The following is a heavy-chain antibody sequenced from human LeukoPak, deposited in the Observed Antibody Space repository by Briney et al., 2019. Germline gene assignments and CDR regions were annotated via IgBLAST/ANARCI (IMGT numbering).Heavy chain of an antibody. V-gene: IGHV7-4-1*02. Sequence: ASVKVSCKASGYTFSRYAVNWVRQAPGQGLEWMGWINTNTGNPTYAQGFTGRFVFSLDTSVSTAYLQISSLKAEDTAVYYCARGSPYYDILTGYYNVGYWGQGSLVTVSS. D-gene: IGHD3-9*01. CDR3: ARGSPYYDILTGYYNVGY. CDR2: INTNTGNP. CDR1: GYTFSRYA. J-gene: IGHJ4*02.